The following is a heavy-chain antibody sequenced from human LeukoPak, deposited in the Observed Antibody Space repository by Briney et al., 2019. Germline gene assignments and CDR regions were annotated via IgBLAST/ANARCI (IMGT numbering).Heavy chain of an antibody. CDR2: IYYSKST. Sequence: SETLSLTCTVSGGSMSSSSAYWGWIRQPPGKGLEWIGSIYYSKSTYYNPSLKSRVTISADTSKNQFSLTLGSVSATDTAVYYCVSPRGFSYGYFDYWGQGTLVTVSS. D-gene: IGHD5-18*01. CDR1: GGSMSSSSAY. CDR3: VSPRGFSYGYFDY. J-gene: IGHJ4*02. V-gene: IGHV4-39*01.